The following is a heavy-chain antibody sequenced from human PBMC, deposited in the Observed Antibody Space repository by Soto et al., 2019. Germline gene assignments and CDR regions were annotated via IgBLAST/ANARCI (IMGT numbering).Heavy chain of an antibody. J-gene: IGHJ6*02. D-gene: IGHD6-6*01. CDR1: GGSISSGGYY. CDR2: TYYSGST. Sequence: SETLSLTCTVSGGSISSGGYYWSWIRQHPGKGLEWIGYTYYSGSTYYNPSLKSRVTISVDTSRNQFSLKLSSVTAADTAVYYCARDLGIAARHDYYYGMDVWGQGTTVTAP. V-gene: IGHV4-31*03. CDR3: ARDLGIAARHDYYYGMDV.